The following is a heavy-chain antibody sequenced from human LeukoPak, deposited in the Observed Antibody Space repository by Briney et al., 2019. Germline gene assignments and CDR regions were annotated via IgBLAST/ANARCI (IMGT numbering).Heavy chain of an antibody. CDR3: ARRGGSSGWGDFDI. CDR1: EFTFSSYS. D-gene: IGHD6-19*01. V-gene: IGHV3-48*01. J-gene: IGHJ3*02. Sequence: GGSLRLSCAASEFTFSSYSMNWVRQAPGKGLEWVSYITNSGNSKSYADSVKGRFTISRDNSKNTLYLQMNSLSREDTAVYYCARRGGSSGWGDFDIWGQGTMVTVSS. CDR2: ITNSGNSK.